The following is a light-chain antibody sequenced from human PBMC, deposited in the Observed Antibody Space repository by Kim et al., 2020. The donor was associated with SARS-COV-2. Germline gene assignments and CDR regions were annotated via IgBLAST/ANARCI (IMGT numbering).Light chain of an antibody. CDR3: SSYTSSSTLEV. CDR1: SSDVGGYNN. V-gene: IGLV2-14*03. Sequence: QSALTQPASVSGSPGQSITISCTGTSSDVGGYNNVSWYQQHPGKAPKLMIYDVSNRPSGVSNRFSGSKSGNTASLTISGLQAEDEADYYCSSYTSSSTLEVFGTGTKVTV. CDR2: DVS. J-gene: IGLJ1*01.